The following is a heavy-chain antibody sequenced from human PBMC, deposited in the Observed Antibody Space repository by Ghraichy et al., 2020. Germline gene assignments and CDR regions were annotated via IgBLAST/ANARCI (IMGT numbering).Heavy chain of an antibody. J-gene: IGHJ4*02. V-gene: IGHV3-48*02. CDR1: GFTFSSYS. Sequence: GGSLRLSCAASGFTFSSYSMNWVRQAPGKGLEWVSYISSSSSTIYYADSVKGRFTISRDNAKNSLYLQMNSLRDEDTAVYYCARDCCVWGSYRILDYWGQGTLVTVSS. CDR3: ARDCCVWGSYRILDY. D-gene: IGHD3-16*02. CDR2: ISSSSSTI.